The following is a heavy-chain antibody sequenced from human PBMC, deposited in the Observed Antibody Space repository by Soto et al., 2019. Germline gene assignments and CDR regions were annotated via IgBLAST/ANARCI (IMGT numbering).Heavy chain of an antibody. CDR3: ARAAPGWAVVVIPGLMDV. Sequence: SVKVSCKASGCTFSSYAISWVRQAPGQGLEWMGGIIPIFGTANYAQKFQGRVTITADKSTSTAYMELSSLRSEDTAVYYCARAAPGWAVVVIPGLMDVWGQGTTVTVSS. CDR1: GCTFSSYA. D-gene: IGHD3-22*01. J-gene: IGHJ6*02. V-gene: IGHV1-69*06. CDR2: IIPIFGTA.